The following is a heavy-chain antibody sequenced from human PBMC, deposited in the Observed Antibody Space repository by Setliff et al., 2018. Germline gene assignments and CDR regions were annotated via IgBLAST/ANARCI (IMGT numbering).Heavy chain of an antibody. CDR1: GYNFITFG. CDR2: ISPYNEKT. J-gene: IGHJ4*02. V-gene: IGHV1-18*01. Sequence: ASVNVSCKTSGYNFITFGISWVRQAPGQGLEWMGWISPYNEKTNYAEKFQGRVTMTTDTSTTTVYMEVASLRSDDTAVYYCVRGPGPSVVVAMPFDRWGQGTLVTV. D-gene: IGHD5-12*01. CDR3: VRGPGPSVVVAMPFDR.